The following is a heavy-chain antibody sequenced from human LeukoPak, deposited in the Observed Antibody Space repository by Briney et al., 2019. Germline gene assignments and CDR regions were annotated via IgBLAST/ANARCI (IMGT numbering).Heavy chain of an antibody. CDR2: VRYDGNNK. CDR3: ARVGGTPGYSSSRGAFDI. CDR1: GFSFGGYG. Sequence: GGSLRLSCAASGFSFGGYGMHWVRQAPGKGPEWVAIVRYDGNNKYYADSVKGRFTISRDNSRNTLYLQMNSLRPEDTAVYYCARVGGTPGYSSSRGAFDIWGQGTMVTVSS. J-gene: IGHJ3*02. V-gene: IGHV3-30*02. D-gene: IGHD6-13*01.